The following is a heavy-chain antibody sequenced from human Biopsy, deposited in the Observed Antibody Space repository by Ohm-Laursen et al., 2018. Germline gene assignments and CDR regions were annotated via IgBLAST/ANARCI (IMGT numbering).Heavy chain of an antibody. CDR2: ISNSGNT. CDR1: GDSINSSY. D-gene: IGHD2-15*01. V-gene: IGHV4-59*08. J-gene: IGHJ4*02. CDR3: ARRGSGGRSFDY. Sequence: SQTLSLTCTVSGDSINSSYWSWIRQAPGKGLEWIGFISNSGNTNYNPSLKSRVTISADTSKNQFSLKLGSVTVADTAVFHCARRGSGGRSFDYWGQGSLVTVSS.